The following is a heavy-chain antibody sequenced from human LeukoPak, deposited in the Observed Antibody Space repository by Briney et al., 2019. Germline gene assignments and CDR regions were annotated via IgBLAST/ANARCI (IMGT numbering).Heavy chain of an antibody. D-gene: IGHD2-15*01. V-gene: IGHV1-69*04. CDR2: IIPILGIA. Sequence: GASVKVSCKASGGTFSSYAISWVRQAPGQGLEWMGRIIPILGIANYAQKFQGRVTITADKSTSTAYMELSSLRSEDTAVYYCASASIKYCSGGSCNYYYYGMDVWGQGTTVTVSS. J-gene: IGHJ6*02. CDR1: GGTFSSYA. CDR3: ASASIKYCSGGSCNYYYYGMDV.